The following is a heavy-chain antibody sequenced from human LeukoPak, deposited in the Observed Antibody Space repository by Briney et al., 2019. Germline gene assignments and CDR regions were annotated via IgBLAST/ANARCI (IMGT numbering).Heavy chain of an antibody. J-gene: IGHJ6*02. D-gene: IGHD2-2*01. CDR1: GGSISSGGYS. Sequence: SETLPLTCAVSGGSISSGGYSWSWIRQPPGKGLEWIGYTYHSGTTYSNPSLKSRVTISVDRSTNQFSLKLSSVTAADTAVYYCARYRSSGLDAWGQGTTVTVSS. V-gene: IGHV4-30-2*01. CDR2: TYHSGTT. CDR3: ARYRSSGLDA.